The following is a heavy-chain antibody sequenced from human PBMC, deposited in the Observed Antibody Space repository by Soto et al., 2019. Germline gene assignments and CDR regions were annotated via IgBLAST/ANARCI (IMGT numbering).Heavy chain of an antibody. V-gene: IGHV3-33*01. Sequence: QVQLVESGGGVVQPGRSLRLSCAASGFTFSSYGMHWVRQAPGKGLEWVAVIRYDGSNTYYADSVKGRFTISRDNSKNTPYMQMNSLRGEDTAVYYGARDLLTIAAAGTPAGYWGQGTLVTVSS. CDR2: IRYDGSNT. J-gene: IGHJ4*02. CDR1: GFTFSSYG. CDR3: ARDLLTIAAAGTPAGY. D-gene: IGHD6-13*01.